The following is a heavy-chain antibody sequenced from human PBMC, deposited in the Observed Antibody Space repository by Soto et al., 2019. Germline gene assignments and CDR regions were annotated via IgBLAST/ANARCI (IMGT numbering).Heavy chain of an antibody. CDR1: GGTFSSYA. CDR2: IIPIFGTA. Sequence: SVKVSCKASGGTFSSYAISWVRQAPGQGLEWMGGIIPIFGTANYAQKFQGRVTITADESTSTAYMELSSLRSEDTAVYYCARDRAPVMTTVTTNDAFDIWGQGTMVT. CDR3: ARDRAPVMTTVTTNDAFDI. J-gene: IGHJ3*02. D-gene: IGHD4-17*01. V-gene: IGHV1-69*13.